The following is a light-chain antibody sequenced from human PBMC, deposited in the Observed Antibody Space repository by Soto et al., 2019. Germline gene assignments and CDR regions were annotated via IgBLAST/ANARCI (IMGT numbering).Light chain of an antibody. J-gene: IGLJ3*02. CDR3: CSYAGSSTLV. V-gene: IGLV2-23*02. CDR2: EVS. CDR1: SSDVGSYNL. Sequence: QYVLTQPASVSGSPGHSITISCTGTSSDVGSYNLVSLYQQHPGKAPKLMIYEVSKRPSGVSNRFSGAKSGNTASLTISGLQAEDEADYYCCSYAGSSTLVFGGGTKLTVL.